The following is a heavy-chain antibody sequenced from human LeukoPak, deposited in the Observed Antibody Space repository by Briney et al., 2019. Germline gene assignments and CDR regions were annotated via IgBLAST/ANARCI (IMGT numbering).Heavy chain of an antibody. D-gene: IGHD1-1*01. V-gene: IGHV4-39*01. CDR1: GGSISSTRYY. CDR3: ARWVTTTTTGAFDM. Sequence: SETLSLTCTVSGGSISSTRYYWGWIRQPPGKGLEWIGTIYYSGVTYYNPSLKGRVTISVDTSKNQFSLKLSSVTAADTAVYYCARWVTTTTTGAFDMWGQGTMVTVSS. CDR2: IYYSGVT. J-gene: IGHJ3*02.